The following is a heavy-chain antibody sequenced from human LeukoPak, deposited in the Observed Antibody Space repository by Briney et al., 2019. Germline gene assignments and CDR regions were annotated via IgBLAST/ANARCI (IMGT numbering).Heavy chain of an antibody. CDR1: GGSISSYY. J-gene: IGHJ4*02. CDR3: ARGWSSGWYGYFDY. V-gene: IGHV4-4*07. Sequence: SETLSLTCTVSGGSISSYYWSWIRQPAGKGLEWIGRIYTSGSTNYNPSLKSRVTMSVDTSKNQFSLKLSSVTAADTAVYYCARGWSSGWYGYFDYWGQGTLVTVSS. D-gene: IGHD6-19*01. CDR2: IYTSGST.